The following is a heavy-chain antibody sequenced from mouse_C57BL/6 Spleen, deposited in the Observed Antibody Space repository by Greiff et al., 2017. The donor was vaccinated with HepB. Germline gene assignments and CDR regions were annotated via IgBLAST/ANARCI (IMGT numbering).Heavy chain of an antibody. D-gene: IGHD1-1*01. CDR2: IDPSDSET. Sequence: QVQLKQPGAELVRPGSSVKLSCKASGYTFTSYWMHWVKQRPIQGLEWIGNIDPSDSETHYNQKFKDKATLTVDKSSSTAYMQLSSLTSEDSAVYYCARWGATVVATRYFDVWGTGTTVTVSS. V-gene: IGHV1-52*01. CDR1: GYTFTSYW. J-gene: IGHJ1*03. CDR3: ARWGATVVATRYFDV.